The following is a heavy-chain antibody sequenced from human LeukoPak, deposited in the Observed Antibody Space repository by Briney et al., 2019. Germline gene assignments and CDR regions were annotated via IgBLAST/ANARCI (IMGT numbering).Heavy chain of an antibody. CDR1: GGSVSNSNYY. Sequence: SETLSLTCTVSGGSVSNSNYYCGWVRQPPGKGLEWIVSIYYSGSTYYNPSLKSRVTISVDTSKNQFSLKLRSVTAADTAVYYCARQRGYCSGGSCYGMFDYWGQGTLVTVSS. V-gene: IGHV4-39*01. J-gene: IGHJ4*02. CDR2: IYYSGST. D-gene: IGHD2-15*01. CDR3: ARQRGYCSGGSCYGMFDY.